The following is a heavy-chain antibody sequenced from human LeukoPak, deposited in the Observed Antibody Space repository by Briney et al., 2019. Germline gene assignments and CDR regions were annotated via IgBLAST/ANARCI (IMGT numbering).Heavy chain of an antibody. J-gene: IGHJ4*02. Sequence: ASVKVSCKASGYTFISYGISWVRQAPGQGLEWMGWISAYNGNTNYAQKLQGRVTMTTDTSTSTAYMELRSLRSDDTAVYYCARARYNYDSSGYYIYWGQGTLVTVSS. D-gene: IGHD3-22*01. CDR2: ISAYNGNT. V-gene: IGHV1-18*01. CDR1: GYTFISYG. CDR3: ARARYNYDSSGYYIY.